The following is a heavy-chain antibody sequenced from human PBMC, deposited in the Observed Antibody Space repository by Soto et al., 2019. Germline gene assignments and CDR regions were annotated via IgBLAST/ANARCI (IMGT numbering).Heavy chain of an antibody. Sequence: EVQLVESGGGLVQPGGSLRLSCAASGFPFSTYGMNWVRQAPGKGLEWVSYISSSGSTIYYADSVKGRFTISRDNAKNSLYLQMNSLRAEDTAVYYCASRYSGYDSALYYFDYWGQGTLVTVSS. CDR3: ASRYSGYDSALYYFDY. CDR2: ISSSGSTI. CDR1: GFPFSTYG. D-gene: IGHD5-12*01. J-gene: IGHJ4*02. V-gene: IGHV3-48*04.